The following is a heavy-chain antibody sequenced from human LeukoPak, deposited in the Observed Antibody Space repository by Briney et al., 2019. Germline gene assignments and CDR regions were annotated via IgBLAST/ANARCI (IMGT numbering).Heavy chain of an antibody. V-gene: IGHV4-4*02. Sequence: SETLSLTCAVSGGSISSSNWWSWVRQPPGKGLEWIGEIYHSGSTNYNPSLKSRVTISVDKSKNQFSLKLSSVTAADTAVYYCAGFKGYYYDSSGYYYGFDWGQGTLVTVSS. CDR2: IYHSGST. J-gene: IGHJ4*02. CDR1: GGSISSSNW. CDR3: AGFKGYYYDSSGYYYGFD. D-gene: IGHD3-22*01.